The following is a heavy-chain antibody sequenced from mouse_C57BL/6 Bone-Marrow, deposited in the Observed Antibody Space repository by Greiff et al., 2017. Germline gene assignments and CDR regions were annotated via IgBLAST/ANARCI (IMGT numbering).Heavy chain of an antibody. J-gene: IGHJ1*03. CDR3: SRQVTTVLATKYFDV. V-gene: IGHV5-9*01. D-gene: IGHD1-1*01. CDR1: GFTFSSYT. CDR2: ISGGGGNT. Sequence: EVHLVESGGGLVKPGGSLTLSCAASGFTFSSYTMSWVRQTPEKRLQWVAAISGGGGNTYYPDSVKGRFTISRDNDKNILYLQMSSLRSEDTALYDCSRQVTTVLATKYFDVWGTGTTVTVSS.